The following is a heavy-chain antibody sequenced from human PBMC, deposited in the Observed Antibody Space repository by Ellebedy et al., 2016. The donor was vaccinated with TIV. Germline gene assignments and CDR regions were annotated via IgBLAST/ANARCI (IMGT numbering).Heavy chain of an antibody. CDR1: GFTFSSYS. V-gene: IGHV3-21*01. J-gene: IGHJ4*02. D-gene: IGHD4-17*01. CDR2: ISSSSSYI. Sequence: GESLKISCAASGFTFSSYSMNWVRQAPGKGLEWVSSISSSSSYIYYADSVKGRFTISRDNAKNSLYLQMNSLRAEDTAVYYCARPDYGEAYYFDYWGQGTLVTVSS. CDR3: ARPDYGEAYYFDY.